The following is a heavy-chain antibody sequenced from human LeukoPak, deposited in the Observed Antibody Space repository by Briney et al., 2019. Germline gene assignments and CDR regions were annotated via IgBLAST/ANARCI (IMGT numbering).Heavy chain of an antibody. Sequence: GGSLRLSCAASRFTFSSSWMNWVRQAPGKGLEWISYISSSSSTIDYADSVKGRFTISRDNAKNSLYLQMNSLRAEDTAVYYCARGRGYNYGYSDYWGQGTLVTVSS. CDR1: RFTFSSSW. D-gene: IGHD5-18*01. CDR3: ARGRGYNYGYSDY. V-gene: IGHV3-48*04. J-gene: IGHJ4*02. CDR2: ISSSSSTI.